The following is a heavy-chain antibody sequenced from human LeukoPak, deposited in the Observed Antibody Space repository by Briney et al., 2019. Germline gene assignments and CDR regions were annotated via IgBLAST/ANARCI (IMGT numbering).Heavy chain of an antibody. J-gene: IGHJ5*02. CDR2: INTNTGNP. V-gene: IGHV7-4-1*02. CDR1: GYTFTSYA. D-gene: IGHD5-18*01. Sequence: ASVKVSCKASGYTFTSYAMNWVRQAPGQGLEWMGWINTNTGNPTYAQGFTGRFVFSLDTSVSTAYLQISSLKAEDTAVYYCARGGAMVKFWCSWFDPWGQGTLVTVSS. CDR3: ARGGAMVKFWCSWFDP.